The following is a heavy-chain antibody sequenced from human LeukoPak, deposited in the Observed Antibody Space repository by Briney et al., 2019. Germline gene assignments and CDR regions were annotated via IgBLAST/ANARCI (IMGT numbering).Heavy chain of an antibody. V-gene: IGHV3-30*04. CDR2: ISYDGSTK. CDR1: GFTFSNYV. J-gene: IGHJ3*02. D-gene: IGHD2-2*01. Sequence: PGGSLRLSCAASGFTFSNYVIHWVRQAPGKGLEWVTVISYDGSTKNDADSVKGRFTVSRDNAKNSLYLQMNSLSAEDTAVYYCARDNNAAFDIWGLGTMVTVSS. CDR3: ARDNNAAFDI.